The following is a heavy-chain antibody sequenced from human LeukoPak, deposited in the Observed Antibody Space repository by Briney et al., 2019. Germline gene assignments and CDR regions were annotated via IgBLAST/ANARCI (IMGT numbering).Heavy chain of an antibody. CDR1: GGSFSDYY. CDR3: TRVWGNWYFDL. Sequence: PSETLSLTCAVYGGSFSDYYWSWIRQPPGKGLEWIGEINHSGGTNYNPSLKSRVTISVDTSKNQFSLKLSSVTAADTAVYYCTRVWGNWYFDLWGRGTLVTVSS. D-gene: IGHD7-27*01. CDR2: INHSGGT. J-gene: IGHJ2*01. V-gene: IGHV4-34*01.